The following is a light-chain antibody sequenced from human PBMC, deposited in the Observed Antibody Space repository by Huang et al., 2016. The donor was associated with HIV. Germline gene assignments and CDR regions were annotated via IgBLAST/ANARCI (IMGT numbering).Light chain of an antibody. Sequence: EIVMTQSPATLSVSPGERATLSCRASQTVSSKLAWYQQKPGQAPRLLIYDASTRATGIPDRFRGSGSGTEFTRTISSLQSEDVAVYYCQQHNNWPRGGTFGQGTKLEIK. V-gene: IGKV3-15*01. J-gene: IGKJ2*01. CDR1: QTVSSK. CDR2: DAS. CDR3: QQHNNWPRGGT.